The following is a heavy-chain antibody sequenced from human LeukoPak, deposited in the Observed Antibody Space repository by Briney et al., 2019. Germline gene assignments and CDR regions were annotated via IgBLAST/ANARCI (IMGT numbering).Heavy chain of an antibody. J-gene: IGHJ4*02. D-gene: IGHD1-26*01. CDR2: MHYNGRT. Sequence: SETLSLTCSVSGDSISGFYWNWIRQIPGKGLEWIGYMHYNGRTNYNPSLKSRVTISIDMSKNQFSLKLSSVTAADTAVYYCARLSGSPWYWGQGTLVTVSS. CDR1: GDSISGFY. CDR3: ARLSGSPWY. V-gene: IGHV4-59*01.